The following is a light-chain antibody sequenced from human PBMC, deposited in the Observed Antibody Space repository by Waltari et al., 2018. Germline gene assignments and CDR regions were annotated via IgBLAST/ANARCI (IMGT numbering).Light chain of an antibody. Sequence: DIQLTQSPSSLSVSVGDRVTLTCRASQAISNSVAWYQQKPGKAPKLLVYAAFRLESGVPSRLSGSGSGTEYTLTISSLQPEDFATYYCQQYYSAPVTFGQGTKVEIK. CDR1: QAISNS. CDR2: AAF. CDR3: QQYYSAPVT. V-gene: IGKV1-NL1*01. J-gene: IGKJ1*01.